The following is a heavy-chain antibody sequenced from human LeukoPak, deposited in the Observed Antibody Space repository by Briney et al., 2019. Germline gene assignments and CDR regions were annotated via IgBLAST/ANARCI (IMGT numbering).Heavy chain of an antibody. V-gene: IGHV4-59*01. Sequence: SETLSLTCTVSGGSISSYYWSWIRQPPGKGLEWIGYIYYSGSTNYNPSLKSRVTISVDTSKNQFSLKLSSVTAADTAVYYCARGGDYYGSGSFDYWGQGTLVTVSS. D-gene: IGHD3-10*01. CDR2: IYYSGST. CDR3: ARGGDYYGSGSFDY. J-gene: IGHJ4*02. CDR1: GGSISSYY.